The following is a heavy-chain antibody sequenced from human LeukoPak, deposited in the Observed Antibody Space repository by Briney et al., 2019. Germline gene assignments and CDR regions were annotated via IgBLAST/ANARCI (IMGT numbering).Heavy chain of an antibody. Sequence: SETLSLTCTVSGDSIRSGGSYWSWTRQHPGEGLEWIGYIYYGGTTNYNPSLKSRVTISVDTSKNQFSLKLSSVTAADTAVYYCARAACSSTSCYAGYYYRMDVWGQGTTVTVSS. CDR3: ARAACSSTSCYAGYYYRMDV. CDR1: GDSIRSGGSY. CDR2: IYYGGTT. J-gene: IGHJ6*02. V-gene: IGHV4-31*03. D-gene: IGHD2-2*01.